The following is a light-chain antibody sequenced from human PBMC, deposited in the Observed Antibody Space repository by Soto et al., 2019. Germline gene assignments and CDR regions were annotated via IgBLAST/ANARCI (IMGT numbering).Light chain of an antibody. CDR1: QSISRS. J-gene: IGKJ3*01. Sequence: DIQMTQSPSTLSASLGDRVTITCRASQSISRSLAWYQQKPGKAPNLLIFDASTLESRVPSRFSGSGFGPEFTLTINGLQPDDFATYYCQQYSTYLLTFGPGTTVAI. V-gene: IGKV1-5*01. CDR2: DAS. CDR3: QQYSTYLLT.